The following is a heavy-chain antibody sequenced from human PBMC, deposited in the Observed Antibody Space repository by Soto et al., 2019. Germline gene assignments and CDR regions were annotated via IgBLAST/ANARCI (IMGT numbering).Heavy chain of an antibody. CDR3: ARRPRIELSGPLGGFDI. CDR1: GYNFASYW. Sequence: GESLEVSWEASGYNFASYWIGWVRQMPGKGLEWMGIIYPDDSDTRYSPSFQGQVTISAAKSISTAYLQWSTLKPSDTAMYYCARRPRIELSGPLGGFDIWGQGTTVTVSS. J-gene: IGHJ3*02. V-gene: IGHV5-51*01. D-gene: IGHD6-19*01. CDR2: IYPDDSDT.